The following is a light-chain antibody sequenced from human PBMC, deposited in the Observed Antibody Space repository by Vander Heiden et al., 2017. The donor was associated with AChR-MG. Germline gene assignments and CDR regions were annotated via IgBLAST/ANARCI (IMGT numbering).Light chain of an antibody. Sequence: QSALTQPAPVSGSPGQSITISCTGTSSDVGSSNFVSWYQQHPGKAPKLMIYEGSKRPSGVSNRFSGSKSGNTASLTISGLQAEDEADYHCCSNAGSSEVFGGGTKLTVL. J-gene: IGLJ2*01. CDR2: EGS. CDR1: SSDVGSSNF. CDR3: CSNAGSSEV. V-gene: IGLV2-23*01.